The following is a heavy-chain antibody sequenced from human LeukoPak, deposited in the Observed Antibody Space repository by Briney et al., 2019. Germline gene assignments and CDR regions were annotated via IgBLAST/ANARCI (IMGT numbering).Heavy chain of an antibody. CDR1: GFTFSSYA. V-gene: IGHV3-23*01. D-gene: IGHD3-10*01. CDR2: ISGSGGST. J-gene: IGHJ4*02. CDR3: AKSPRRVLWFGEWDY. Sequence: GGSVRLSCVASGFTFSSYAMSWVRQAPGKGLEWVSAISGSGGSTYYADSVKGRFTISRDNSKNTLYLQMNSLRAEDTAVYYCAKSPRRVLWFGEWDYWGQGTLVTVSS.